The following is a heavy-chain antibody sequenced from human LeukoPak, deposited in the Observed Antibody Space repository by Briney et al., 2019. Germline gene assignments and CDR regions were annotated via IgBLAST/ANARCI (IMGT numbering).Heavy chain of an antibody. Sequence: GGSLRLSCAASGFTFSSYEMNWVRQAPGQGLEGVSYISSSGSTIYYADSVKGRFTISRDNAKNSLYLQMNSLRAEDTAVYYCAREGGCYVKACFDYWGQGTLVSVSS. J-gene: IGHJ4*02. V-gene: IGHV3-48*03. CDR3: AREGGCYVKACFDY. CDR2: ISSSGSTI. CDR1: GFTFSSYE. D-gene: IGHD3-22*01.